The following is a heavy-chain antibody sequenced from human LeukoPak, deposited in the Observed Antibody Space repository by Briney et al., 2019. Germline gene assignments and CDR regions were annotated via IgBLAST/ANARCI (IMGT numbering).Heavy chain of an antibody. CDR2: IYYSGSI. D-gene: IGHD6-13*01. V-gene: IGHV4-30-4*08. CDR3: ARRLAGTEDY. Sequence: PSETLSLTCTVSGGSISSGDYYWSWIRQPPGKGLEWIGYIYYSGSIYYNPSLKSRVTISVDTSKNQFSLKLTSVTAADTAVYYCARRLAGTEDYWGQGTLVTVSS. J-gene: IGHJ4*02. CDR1: GGSISSGDYY.